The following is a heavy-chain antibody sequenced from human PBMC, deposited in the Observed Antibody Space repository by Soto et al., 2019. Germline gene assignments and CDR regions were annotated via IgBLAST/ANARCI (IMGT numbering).Heavy chain of an antibody. J-gene: IGHJ4*02. D-gene: IGHD6-13*01. Sequence: GASVKVSCKASGGTFSSYTISWVRQAPGQGLEWMGRIIPILGIANYAQKFQGRVTITADKSTSTAYMELSSLRSEDTAAYYCARVPRDRIAAAGNYFDYWGQGTLVTVSS. CDR3: ARVPRDRIAAAGNYFDY. CDR1: GGTFSSYT. CDR2: IIPILGIA. V-gene: IGHV1-69*02.